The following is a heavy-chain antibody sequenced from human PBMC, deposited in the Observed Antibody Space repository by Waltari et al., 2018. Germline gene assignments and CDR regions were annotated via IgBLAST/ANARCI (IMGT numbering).Heavy chain of an antibody. CDR2: IDHRGGV. D-gene: IGHD1-26*01. J-gene: IGHJ4*02. CDR3: AVWILGTSKGNY. V-gene: IGHV4-34*01. CDR1: GGSFSEYF. Sequence: QVHLQQWGAGLLKASETLSLTCAVPGGSFSEYFWTWVRQPPGQGLEWIGEIDHRGGVDYNPSLKSRVTISMDTSKNQFSLRLSSVTAADTALYYCAVWILGTSKGNYWGQGTLVTVSS.